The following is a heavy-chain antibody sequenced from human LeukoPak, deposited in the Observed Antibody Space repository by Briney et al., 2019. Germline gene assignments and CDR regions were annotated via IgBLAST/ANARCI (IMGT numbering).Heavy chain of an antibody. Sequence: SETLSLTCTVSGGSISNYYWNWIRQPPGKGLEWIGYIFYSGRTNYNPSLKSRVTISVDKSKNQFSLKLSSVTAADTAVYYCARDFYYYGSGSYYSPLKNWGQGTLVTVSP. CDR1: GGSISNYY. D-gene: IGHD3-10*01. J-gene: IGHJ4*02. V-gene: IGHV4-59*12. CDR3: ARDFYYYGSGSYYSPLKN. CDR2: IFYSGRT.